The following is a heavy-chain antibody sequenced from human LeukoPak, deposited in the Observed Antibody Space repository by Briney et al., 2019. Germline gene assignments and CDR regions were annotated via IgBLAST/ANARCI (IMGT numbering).Heavy chain of an antibody. CDR3: ARDSEGGDWFDP. CDR2: IYYSGST. CDR1: GGSISSGGYY. D-gene: IGHD2-21*01. Sequence: PSQTLSLTCTVSGGSISSGGYYWSWIRQHPGKGLEWIGYIYYSGSTYYNPSLKSRVTISVDTSKDQFSLKLSSVTAADTAVYYCARDSEGGDWFDPWGQGTLVTVSS. J-gene: IGHJ5*02. V-gene: IGHV4-31*03.